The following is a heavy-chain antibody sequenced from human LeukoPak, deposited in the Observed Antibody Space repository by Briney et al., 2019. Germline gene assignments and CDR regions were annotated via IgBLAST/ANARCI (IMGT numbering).Heavy chain of an antibody. CDR1: GFTFSSYA. Sequence: GGSPRLSCAASGFTFSSYAMSWVRQAPGKGLEWVSAISGSGGSTYYADSVKGRFTISRDNSKNTLYLQMNSLRAEDTAVYYCAKHRPWDQLRLAAADYYFDYWGQGTLVTVSS. CDR3: AKHRPWDQLRLAAADYYFDY. J-gene: IGHJ4*02. CDR2: ISGSGGST. D-gene: IGHD6-13*01. V-gene: IGHV3-23*01.